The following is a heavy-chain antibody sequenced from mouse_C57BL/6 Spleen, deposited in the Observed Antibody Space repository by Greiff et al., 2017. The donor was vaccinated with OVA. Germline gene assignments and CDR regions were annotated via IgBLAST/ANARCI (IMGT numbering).Heavy chain of an antibody. Sequence: EVQGVESGGGLVKPGGSLKLSCAASGFTFSDYGMHWVRQAPEKGLEWVAYISSGSSTIYYADTVKGRFTISRDNAKNTLFLQMTSLRSEDTAMYYCARRGDYYGSSYEGAMDYWGQGTSVTVSS. D-gene: IGHD1-1*01. CDR1: GFTFSDYG. V-gene: IGHV5-17*01. J-gene: IGHJ4*01. CDR3: ARRGDYYGSSYEGAMDY. CDR2: ISSGSSTI.